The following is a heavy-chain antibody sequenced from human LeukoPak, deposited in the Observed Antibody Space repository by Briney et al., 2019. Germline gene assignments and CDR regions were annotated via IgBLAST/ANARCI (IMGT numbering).Heavy chain of an antibody. CDR1: GYTLTSYG. J-gene: IGHJ4*02. CDR3: ARGPLYCSSTSCYAAYFDY. D-gene: IGHD2-2*01. V-gene: IGHV1-18*01. Sequence: AASVKVSCKASGYTLTSYGISWVRQAPGQGLEWMGWISAYNGNTNYAQKLQGRVTMTTDTSTSTAYMELRSLRSDDTAVYYCARGPLYCSSTSCYAAYFDYWGQGTLVTVSS. CDR2: ISAYNGNT.